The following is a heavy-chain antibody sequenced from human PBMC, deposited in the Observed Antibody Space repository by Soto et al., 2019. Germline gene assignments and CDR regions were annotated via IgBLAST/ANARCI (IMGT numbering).Heavy chain of an antibody. CDR1: GGTFSSYA. J-gene: IGHJ4*02. D-gene: IGHD2-21*02. CDR2: IIPIFGTA. V-gene: IGHV1-69*13. CDR3: ASSGSPLQMTRKYYIDF. Sequence: ASVKVSCKASGGTFSSYAISWVRQAPGQGLEWMGGIIPIFGTANYAQKFQGRVTITADESTSTAYMELSSLRSEDTAVYYCASSGSPLQMTRKYYIDFSGQATLVTGSS.